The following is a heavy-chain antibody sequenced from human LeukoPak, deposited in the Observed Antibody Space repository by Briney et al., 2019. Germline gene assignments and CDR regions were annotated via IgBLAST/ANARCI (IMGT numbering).Heavy chain of an antibody. Sequence: GESLKISCKASGYTFDIYWIGWVRQMPGKGLEWMGRIDPSDSYINYSPSFQGHVIISADKSISTAYLQWSSLKASDTAMYYCARRSTYYGSGSSWYYFDYWGQGTLVTVSS. CDR2: IDPSDSYI. CDR3: ARRSTYYGSGSSWYYFDY. D-gene: IGHD3-10*01. V-gene: IGHV5-10-1*01. CDR1: GYTFDIYW. J-gene: IGHJ4*02.